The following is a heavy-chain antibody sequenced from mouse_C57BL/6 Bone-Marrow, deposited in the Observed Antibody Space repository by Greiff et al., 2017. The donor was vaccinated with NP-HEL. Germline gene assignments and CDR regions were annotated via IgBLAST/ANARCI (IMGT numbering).Heavy chain of an antibody. CDR3: ASPTRFAY. CDR1: GYTFTSYW. J-gene: IGHJ3*01. CDR2: IHPNSGST. V-gene: IGHV1-64*01. Sequence: QVQLQQPGAELVKPGASVKLSCKASGYTFTSYWMHWVKQRPGQGLEWIGMIHPNSGSTNYNEKFKSKATLTVAKSSSPAYLQHSSLTSEDSAVYYCASPTRFAYWGQGTLVTVSA. D-gene: IGHD2-10*01.